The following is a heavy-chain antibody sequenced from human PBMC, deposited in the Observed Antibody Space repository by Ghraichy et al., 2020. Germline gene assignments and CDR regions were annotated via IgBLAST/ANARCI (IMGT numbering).Heavy chain of an antibody. CDR3: ARELFGGYYDSSGSFDY. CDR2: INHSGST. Sequence: SQTLSLTCAVYGGSFSGYYWSWIRQPPGKGLEWIGEINHSGSTNYNPSLKSRVTISVDTSKNQFSLKLSSVTAADTAVYYCARELFGGYYDSSGSFDYWGQGTLVTVSS. CDR1: GGSFSGYY. V-gene: IGHV4-34*01. D-gene: IGHD3-22*01. J-gene: IGHJ4*02.